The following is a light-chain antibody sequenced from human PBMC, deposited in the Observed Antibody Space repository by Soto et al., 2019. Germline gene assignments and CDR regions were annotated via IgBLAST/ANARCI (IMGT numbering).Light chain of an antibody. J-gene: IGLJ1*01. CDR3: SSYTTTSTLDYV. Sequence: QSALTQPASVSGSPGQSITISCTGTSSDVGGYNYVSWYQHHPGKAPKLMIYEVSNRPSGVSDRFSGSKSVNTASLTISGLQAEDEADYYCSSYTTTSTLDYVFGTGTKLTVL. CDR1: SSDVGGYNY. CDR2: EVS. V-gene: IGLV2-14*01.